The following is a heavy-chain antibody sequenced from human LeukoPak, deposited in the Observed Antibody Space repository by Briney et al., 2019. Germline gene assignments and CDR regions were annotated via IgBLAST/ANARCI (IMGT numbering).Heavy chain of an antibody. CDR1: GFTFNNAW. V-gene: IGHV3-7*05. D-gene: IGHD2/OR15-2a*01. CDR2: IKQDGSEK. J-gene: IGHJ4*02. CDR3: ARERIFDF. Sequence: GGSLRLSCAASGFTFNNAWMSWVRQAPGKGLEWVANIKQDGSEKHYVDSVKGRFTISRDNAKNSLYLQMDSLRVEDTAVYYCARERIFDFWGQGTLVTVSS.